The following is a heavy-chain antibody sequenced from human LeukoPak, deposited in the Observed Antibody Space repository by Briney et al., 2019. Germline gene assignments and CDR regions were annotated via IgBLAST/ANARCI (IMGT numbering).Heavy chain of an antibody. D-gene: IGHD3-10*02. Sequence: SQTLSLTCAISGDSVSSNSAAWNWIRQSPSRGLEWLGRTYYRSKWYNDYAVSVKSRITINPDTSKNQFSLQLNSVTPEDTAVYYCARGMFGSRRESSSYYFYMDVWGKGTTVTVSS. J-gene: IGHJ6*03. CDR1: GDSVSSNSAA. V-gene: IGHV6-1*01. CDR2: TYYRSKWYN. CDR3: ARGMFGSRRESSSYYFYMDV.